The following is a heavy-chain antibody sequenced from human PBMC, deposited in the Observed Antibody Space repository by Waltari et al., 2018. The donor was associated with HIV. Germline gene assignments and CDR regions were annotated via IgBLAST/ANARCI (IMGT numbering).Heavy chain of an antibody. CDR1: GLTFSSYA. CDR2: ISGSGGST. D-gene: IGHD2-15*01. CDR3: AKGGGGGAMYLNY. Sequence: EVQLLESGGGLVQPGGSLRLSCAAPGLTFSSYAMSWVRPAPGKGLEWVSAISGSGGSTYYADSVKGRFTISRDNSKNTLYLQMNSLRAEDTAVYYCAKGGGGGAMYLNYWGQGTLVTVSS. V-gene: IGHV3-23*01. J-gene: IGHJ4*02.